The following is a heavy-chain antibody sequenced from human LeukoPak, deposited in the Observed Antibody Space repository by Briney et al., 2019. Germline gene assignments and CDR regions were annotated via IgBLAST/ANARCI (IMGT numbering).Heavy chain of an antibody. Sequence: RGESLKISCKGSGYSFTSYWIGWVRQMPGKGLEWMGVIYPGDPDTRYSPSFQGQVTISAEKSISTAYLQWSSLKASDTAMYYCARRYYYDSSNFAYDIWGQGTMVTVSS. J-gene: IGHJ3*02. CDR1: GYSFTSYW. CDR3: ARRYYYDSSNFAYDI. V-gene: IGHV5-51*01. D-gene: IGHD3-22*01. CDR2: IYPGDPDT.